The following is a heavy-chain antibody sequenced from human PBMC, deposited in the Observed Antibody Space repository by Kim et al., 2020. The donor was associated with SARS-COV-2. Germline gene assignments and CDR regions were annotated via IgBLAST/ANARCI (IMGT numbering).Heavy chain of an antibody. CDR2: INHSGST. J-gene: IGHJ5*02. CDR1: GGSFSGYY. Sequence: SETLSLTCAVYGGSFSGYYWSWIRQPPGKGLEWIGEINHSGSTNYNPSLKSRVTISVDTSKNQFSLKLSSVTAADTAVYYCARGTLGYCSSTSCYRPFDPWGQGTLVTVSS. V-gene: IGHV4-34*01. D-gene: IGHD2-2*01. CDR3: ARGTLGYCSSTSCYRPFDP.